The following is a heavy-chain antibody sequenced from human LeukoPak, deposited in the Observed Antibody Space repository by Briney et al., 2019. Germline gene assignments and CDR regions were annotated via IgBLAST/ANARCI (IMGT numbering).Heavy chain of an antibody. J-gene: IGHJ4*02. CDR1: GYTFTSYD. V-gene: IGHV1-2*02. Sequence: ASVKVSCKASGYTFTSYDINWVRQATGQGLEWMGWINPNSGGTNYAQKFQGRVTMTRDTSISTAYMELSRLRSDDTAVYYCARDRGVELGISDNWGQGTLVTVSS. CDR3: ARDRGVELGISDN. CDR2: INPNSGGT. D-gene: IGHD7-27*01.